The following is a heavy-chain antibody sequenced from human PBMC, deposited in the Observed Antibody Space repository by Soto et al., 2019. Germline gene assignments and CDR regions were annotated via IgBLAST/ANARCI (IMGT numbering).Heavy chain of an antibody. CDR3: AKKVPAALRLYYFFGLDV. CDR2: ISQSGTT. Sequence: QVQLQESCPGLVKPSGTLSLTCAVSGASISSDNRWTWVRQPPGEGLEWIGEISQSGTTKYNPSLASRVTISVDKSKNQFSLRLTSMTAADTAVYYCAKKVPAALRLYYFFGLDVWGQGTTVTVSS. J-gene: IGHJ6*02. CDR1: GASISSDNR. D-gene: IGHD2-15*01. V-gene: IGHV4-4*02.